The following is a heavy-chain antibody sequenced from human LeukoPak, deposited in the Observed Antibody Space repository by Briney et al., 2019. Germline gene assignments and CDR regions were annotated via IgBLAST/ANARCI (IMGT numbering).Heavy chain of an antibody. CDR1: GFTFSSYA. CDR2: ISGSGGST. V-gene: IGHV3-23*01. CDR3: AKGGGSSWLLYYYYYMDV. J-gene: IGHJ6*03. Sequence: PGGSLRLSCAASGFTFSSYAMSWVRQAPGKGLEWVSAISGSGGSTYYADSVKGRFTISRDNSKNTLYLQMNSLRAEDTAVYYCAKGGGSSWLLYYYYYMDVWGKGTTVTISS. D-gene: IGHD6-13*01.